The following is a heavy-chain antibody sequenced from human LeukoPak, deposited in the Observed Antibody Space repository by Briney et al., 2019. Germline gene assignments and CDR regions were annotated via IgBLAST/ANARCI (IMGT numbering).Heavy chain of an antibody. V-gene: IGHV1-24*01. D-gene: IGHD3-22*01. CDR3: ATGGSSGYYPFDY. CDR1: GYTLTELS. J-gene: IGHJ4*02. CDR2: FDPEDGET. Sequence: ASVEVSCKVSGYTLTELSMHWVRQAPGKGLEWMGGFDPEDGETIYAQKFQGRVTMTEDTSTDTAYMELSSLRSEDTAVYYCATGGSSGYYPFDYWGQGTLVTVSS.